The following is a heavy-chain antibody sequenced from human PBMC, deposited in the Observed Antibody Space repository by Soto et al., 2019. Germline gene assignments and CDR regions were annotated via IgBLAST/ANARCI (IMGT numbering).Heavy chain of an antibody. CDR3: ARETELRDGYNFDY. D-gene: IGHD5-12*01. CDR1: GYTFTGCY. Sequence: ASVKVSCKASGYTFTGCYMHWVRRAPGQGLEWMGWINPNSGGTNYAQKFQGRVTMTRDTSISTAYMELSRLRSDDTAVYYCARETELRDGYNFDYWGQGTLVTVSS. V-gene: IGHV1-2*02. J-gene: IGHJ4*02. CDR2: INPNSGGT.